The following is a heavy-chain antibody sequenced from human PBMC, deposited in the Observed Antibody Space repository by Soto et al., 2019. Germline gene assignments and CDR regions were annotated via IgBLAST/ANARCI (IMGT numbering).Heavy chain of an antibody. V-gene: IGHV3-30*03. J-gene: IGHJ6*02. CDR2: ISYDGSNK. CDR1: GFTFSSYG. Sequence: PGGSLRLSCAASGFTFSSYGMHWVRQAPGKGLEWVAVISYDGSNKYYADSVKGRFTISRDNSKNTLYLQMNSLRAEDTAVYYCARSRITIFGVVIRYYYGMDVWGQGTTVTVSS. CDR3: ARSRITIFGVVIRYYYGMDV. D-gene: IGHD3-3*01.